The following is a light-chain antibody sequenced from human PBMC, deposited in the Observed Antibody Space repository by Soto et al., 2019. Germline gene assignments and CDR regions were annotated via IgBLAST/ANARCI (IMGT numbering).Light chain of an antibody. J-gene: IGLJ2*01. V-gene: IGLV1-44*01. CDR3: ASWDDSVNCLA. CDR2: SNK. Sequence: QSVLTQPPSASATPRQRVAISCSGSSSNIGSNNVEWSQHLPGPAPNLLIDSNKQGPSGGADRFSCSKSGTSASLAISGLQSEDEADYYCASWDDSVNCLAIGRGTK. CDR1: SSNIGSNN.